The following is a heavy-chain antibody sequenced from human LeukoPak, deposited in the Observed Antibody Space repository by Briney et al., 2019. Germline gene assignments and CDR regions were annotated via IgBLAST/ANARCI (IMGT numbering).Heavy chain of an antibody. J-gene: IGHJ5*02. D-gene: IGHD6-13*01. V-gene: IGHV1-69*04. CDR2: IIPILGIA. CDR1: GGTFSSYA. CDR3: ARTLIPIAAAGTFNESWFDP. Sequence: SVKVSCKASGGTFSSYAISWVRQAPGQGLEWMGRIIPILGIANYAQKFQGRVTITADKSTSTAYMELSSLRSEDTAVYHCARTLIPIAAAGTFNESWFDPWGQGTLVTVSS.